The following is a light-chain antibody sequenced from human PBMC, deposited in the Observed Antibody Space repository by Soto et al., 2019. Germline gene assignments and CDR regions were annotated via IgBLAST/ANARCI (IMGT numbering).Light chain of an antibody. Sequence: QSALTQPPSASGSPGQSVTISCTGTSRDVGGYNYVSWYQQHPGKAPKLVMYAVTERPSGVPERFSGSKSGNTASLTVSGLQDEDEAEYYCASYAGNNNFVVFGGGTKVTVL. CDR1: SRDVGGYNY. J-gene: IGLJ2*01. V-gene: IGLV2-8*01. CDR2: AVT. CDR3: ASYAGNNNFVV.